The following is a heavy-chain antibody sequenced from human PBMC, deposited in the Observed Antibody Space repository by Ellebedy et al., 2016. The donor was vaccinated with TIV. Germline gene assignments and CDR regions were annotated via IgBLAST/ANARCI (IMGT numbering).Heavy chain of an antibody. D-gene: IGHD3-3*01. CDR2: INHSGST. CDR1: GGSFSGYY. J-gene: IGHJ6*03. CDR3: ARLIAIFGVVIPPYYMDV. Sequence: SETLSLTXAVYGGSFSGYYWSWIRQPPGKGLEWIGEINHSGSTNYNPSLKSRVTISVDTSKNQFSLKLSSVTAADTAVYYCARLIAIFGVVIPPYYMDVWGKGTTVTVSS. V-gene: IGHV4-34*01.